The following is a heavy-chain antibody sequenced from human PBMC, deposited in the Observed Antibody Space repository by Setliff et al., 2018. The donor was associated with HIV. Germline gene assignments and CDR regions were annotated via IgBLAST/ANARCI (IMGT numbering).Heavy chain of an antibody. D-gene: IGHD4-17*01. CDR3: ARETTVVMGDDVDNYHYSYMDV. CDR2: IYPNSGGT. Sequence: ASVKVSCKASGYTFTGYYIHWVRQAPGQGLEWMGRIYPNSGGTNFAQKFQGRVTMTRDTSISTAYMELSRLTSDDTAMYYCARETTVVMGDDVDNYHYSYMDVWGKGTTVTAP. J-gene: IGHJ6*03. V-gene: IGHV1-2*06. CDR1: GYTFTGYY.